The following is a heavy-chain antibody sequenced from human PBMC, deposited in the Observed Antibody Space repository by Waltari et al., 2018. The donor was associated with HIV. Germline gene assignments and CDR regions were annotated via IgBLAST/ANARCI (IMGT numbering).Heavy chain of an antibody. J-gene: IGHJ3*01. D-gene: IGHD2-21*01. V-gene: IGHV1-18*04. CDR2: ISASNGNT. CDR1: GYRFISHS. CDR3: ARGIHIMVVSAPMAFDV. Sequence: QVQLVQSGADVKKPGASVKVSCETSGYRFISHSLHWVRQAPGQGLEWMGWISASNGNTKYAENFQGRVTMTTDTITNIAYLEMRNLRPDDTAIYYCARGIHIMVVSAPMAFDVWGQGTLVTVSS.